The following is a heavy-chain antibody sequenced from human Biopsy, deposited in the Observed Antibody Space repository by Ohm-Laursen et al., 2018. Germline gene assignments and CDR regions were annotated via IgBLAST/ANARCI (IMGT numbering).Heavy chain of an antibody. V-gene: IGHV3-23*01. J-gene: IGHJ5*01. CDR3: VKQWGGYNFDS. D-gene: IGHD1-14*01. Sequence: GSLRLSCTASGFTFSSYAMSWVRQTPGKSLECISTISGSGASSHYADSVKGRFTISRDNSKQMVHLEINSLTADDTAVYYCVKQWGGYNFDSWGQGTLVTVSS. CDR2: ISGSGASS. CDR1: GFTFSSYA.